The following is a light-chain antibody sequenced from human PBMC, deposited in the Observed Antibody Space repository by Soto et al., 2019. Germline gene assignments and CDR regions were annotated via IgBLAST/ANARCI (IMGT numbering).Light chain of an antibody. CDR1: SSNIGADFD. CDR3: QPRDRSLSSSWV. Sequence: QAVVTQPPSVSGAPGQRVTISCTGSSSNIGADFDVHWYQHLPGTAPKLLISHNNNRPSGVPDRFSGSKSGTSASLAITGLRADEGAVYSCQPRDRSLSSSWVFGGGPKLPVL. V-gene: IGLV1-40*01. CDR2: HNN. J-gene: IGLJ3*02.